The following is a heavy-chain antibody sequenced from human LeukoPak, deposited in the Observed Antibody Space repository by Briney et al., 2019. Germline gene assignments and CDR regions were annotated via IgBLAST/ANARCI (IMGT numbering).Heavy chain of an antibody. CDR1: GFTFSSYA. J-gene: IGHJ4*02. Sequence: PGRSLRLSCAASGFTFSSYAMHWVRQAPGKGLEWVAVISYDGSNKYYADSVKGRFTISRDNSKNTLYLQMNSLRAEDTAVYYCARDPYRSGWNDGYWGQGTLVTVSS. CDR3: ARDPYRSGWNDGY. D-gene: IGHD6-19*01. V-gene: IGHV3-30-3*01. CDR2: ISYDGSNK.